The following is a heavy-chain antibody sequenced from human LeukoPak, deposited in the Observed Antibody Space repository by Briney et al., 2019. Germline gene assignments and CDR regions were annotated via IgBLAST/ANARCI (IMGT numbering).Heavy chain of an antibody. CDR2: ISAYNGNT. CDR1: GYTFTSYG. Sequence: ASVKVSCKASGYTFTSYGISWVRQAPGQGPEWMGWISAYNGNTNYAQKLQGRVTMTTDTSTSTAYMELRSLRSDDTAVYYCARSSRWGAAHNYFDPWGQGTLVTVSS. CDR3: ARSSRWGAAHNYFDP. J-gene: IGHJ5*02. D-gene: IGHD1-26*01. V-gene: IGHV1-18*01.